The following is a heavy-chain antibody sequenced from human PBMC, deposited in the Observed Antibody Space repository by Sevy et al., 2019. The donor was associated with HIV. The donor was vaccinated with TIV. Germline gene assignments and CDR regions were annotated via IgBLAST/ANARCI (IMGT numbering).Heavy chain of an antibody. CDR3: ARWDYYDSSGYIDY. D-gene: IGHD3-22*01. CDR2: INPNSGGT. Sequence: ASVKVSCKASGYTFTGYYMHWVRQAPGQGLEWMGWINPNSGGTNYGEKFQGRVTMTRDTSISTAYMELSRLRSDDTAVYYCARWDYYDSSGYIDYWGQGTLVTVSS. J-gene: IGHJ4*02. CDR1: GYTFTGYY. V-gene: IGHV1-2*02.